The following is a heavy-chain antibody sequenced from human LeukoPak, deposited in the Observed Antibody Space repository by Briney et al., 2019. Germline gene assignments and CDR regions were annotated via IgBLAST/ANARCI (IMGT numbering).Heavy chain of an antibody. D-gene: IGHD3-3*01. CDR1: GGSISRSSYY. J-gene: IGHJ3*02. CDR3: GRSASKGVVITWAFDI. V-gene: IGHV4-39*01. Sequence: PSETLSLTCTVSGGSISRSSYYWGWIRQPPAKGLVWNGSIYYSGSPHYNPSLKSRVPISLDPSNTRSSLKLSSGTGADTAVYYCGRSASKGVVITWAFDIWGQGTMVTVSS. CDR2: IYYSGSP.